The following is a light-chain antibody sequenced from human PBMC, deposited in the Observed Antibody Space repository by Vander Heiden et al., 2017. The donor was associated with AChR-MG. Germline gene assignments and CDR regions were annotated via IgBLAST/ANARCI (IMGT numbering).Light chain of an antibody. J-gene: IGLJ1*01. Sequence: SYELTQPPSVSVSPGQTASLTCSGGTLGDKYARGYQQQPGQSPVLVIDQDSKRPSGTPERFPVSNSGNTATLTISGTQAMDEADDYCQGWDSSTGGDVFGTGTKVTVL. CDR3: QGWDSSTGGDV. CDR2: QDS. V-gene: IGLV3-1*01. CDR1: TLGDKY.